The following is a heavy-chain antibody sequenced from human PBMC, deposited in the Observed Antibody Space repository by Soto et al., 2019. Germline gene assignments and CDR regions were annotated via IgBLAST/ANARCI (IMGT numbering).Heavy chain of an antibody. V-gene: IGHV4-30-4*01. Sequence: SETLSLTCTVSGGSISSGDYYWSWIRQPPGKGLEWIGYIYYSGSTYYNPSLKSRVTISVDTSKNQFSLELSSVTAADTAVYYCARGYRTTVVTPLNGFDPWGQGTLVTVSS. CDR1: GGSISSGDYY. CDR2: IYYSGST. J-gene: IGHJ5*02. D-gene: IGHD4-17*01. CDR3: ARGYRTTVVTPLNGFDP.